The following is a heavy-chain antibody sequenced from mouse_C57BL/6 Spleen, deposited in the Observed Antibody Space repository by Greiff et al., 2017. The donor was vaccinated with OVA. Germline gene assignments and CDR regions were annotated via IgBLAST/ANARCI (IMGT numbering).Heavy chain of an antibody. V-gene: IGHV1-69*01. J-gene: IGHJ2*01. CDR2: IDPSDSYT. D-gene: IGHD2-5*01. Sequence: VKLQQPGAELVMPGASVKLSCKASGYTFTSYWMHWVKQRPGQGLEWIGEIDPSDSYTNYNQKFKGKSTLTVDKSSSTAYMQLSSLTSEDSAVYYCAKTYSNYVYYFDYWGQGTTLTVSS. CDR1: GYTFTSYW. CDR3: AKTYSNYVYYFDY.